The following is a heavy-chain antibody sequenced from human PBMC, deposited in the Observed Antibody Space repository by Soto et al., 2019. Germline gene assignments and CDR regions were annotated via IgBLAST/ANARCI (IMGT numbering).Heavy chain of an antibody. V-gene: IGHV3-23*01. D-gene: IGHD2-2*01. CDR2: ISASGLDT. CDR3: AVVRWDVNGAR. CDR1: GFTFRLYA. Sequence: EVQLLESGGDLVQPGGSLRLSCSASGFTFRLYAMTWVRQAPGKGLEWVSRISASGLDTYYADSVKGRFTISRDNSKNTLSLQMNALRVDDTAVYYCAVVRWDVNGARWGQGALVTVSS. J-gene: IGHJ4*02.